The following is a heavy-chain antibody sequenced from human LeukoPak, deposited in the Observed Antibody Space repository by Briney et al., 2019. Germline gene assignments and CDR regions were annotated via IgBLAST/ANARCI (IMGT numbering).Heavy chain of an antibody. CDR1: GGSISSYY. J-gene: IGHJ5*02. CDR2: IYYSGST. CDR3: AREDACSSTSCYTNNWFDP. D-gene: IGHD2-2*01. Sequence: PETLSLTCTVSGGSISSYYWSWIRQPPGKGLEWIGYIYYSGSTSHNPSLKSRVTISVDTSVNQFSLKLSSVTAADTAVYYCAREDACSSTSCYTNNWFDPWGQGILVTVSS. V-gene: IGHV4-59*01.